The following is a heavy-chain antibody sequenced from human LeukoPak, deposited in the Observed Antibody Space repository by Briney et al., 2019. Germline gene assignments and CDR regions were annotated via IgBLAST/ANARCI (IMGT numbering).Heavy chain of an antibody. CDR3: TKDMRGVVLVPRAYYFDS. CDR2: ISGSDGAT. V-gene: IGHV3-23*01. D-gene: IGHD2-8*02. J-gene: IGHJ4*02. Sequence: GGSLRLSCVGSGFTFSAYGMSWVRQAPGKGLESVSSISGSDGATSYADSVKGRFTISRDNSKNTLYLQMNSLRAEDTAVYYCTKDMRGVVLVPRAYYFDSWGQGTLVTVSS. CDR1: GFTFSAYG.